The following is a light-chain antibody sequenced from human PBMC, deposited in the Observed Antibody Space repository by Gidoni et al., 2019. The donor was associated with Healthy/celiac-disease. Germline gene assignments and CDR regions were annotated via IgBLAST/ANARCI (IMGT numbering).Light chain of an antibody. CDR3: QQYNSYSPGFT. J-gene: IGKJ3*01. V-gene: IGKV1-5*03. Sequence: DIQMTQSPSTLSASVGDRVTITCRASQSISSWLAWYQQKPGKDPKLLIYKASSLESGVPSRFSGSGSGTEFTLTISSLQPDDFATYYCQQYNSYSPGFTFGPGTKVDIK. CDR2: KAS. CDR1: QSISSW.